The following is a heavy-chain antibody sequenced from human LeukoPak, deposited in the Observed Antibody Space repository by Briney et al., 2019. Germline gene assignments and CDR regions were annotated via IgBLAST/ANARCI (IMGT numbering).Heavy chain of an antibody. Sequence: GGSLRLSCAASGFTFSSYSMNWVRQAPGKGLEWVSSISSSSSYIYYADSVEGRFTISRDNAKNSLYLQMNSLRAEDTAVYYCARCPITFGGVIVIPSWFDPWGQGTLVTVSS. CDR1: GFTFSSYS. J-gene: IGHJ5*02. V-gene: IGHV3-21*01. CDR2: ISSSSSYI. CDR3: ARCPITFGGVIVIPSWFDP. D-gene: IGHD3-16*02.